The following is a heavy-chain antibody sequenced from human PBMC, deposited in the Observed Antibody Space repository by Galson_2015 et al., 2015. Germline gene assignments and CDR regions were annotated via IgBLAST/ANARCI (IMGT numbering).Heavy chain of an antibody. D-gene: IGHD2-8*01. CDR3: ARDRGEDASMDL. J-gene: IGHJ1*01. V-gene: IGHV3-33*01. CDR1: GLTVRKYG. CDR2: IWPDGTGK. Sequence: ALRLACAASGLTVRKYGMHWVRRARGKGVERVEVIWPDGTGKDYADPVKGRFTVSRDNSKTTLDLQMNSLRADDTAVYYCARDRGEDASMDLWGRGTLVTVSS.